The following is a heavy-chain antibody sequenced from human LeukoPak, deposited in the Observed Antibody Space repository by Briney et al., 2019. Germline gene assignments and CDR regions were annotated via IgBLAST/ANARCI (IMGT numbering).Heavy chain of an antibody. J-gene: IGHJ6*03. D-gene: IGHD3-9*01. Sequence: PGGSLRLSCAASGFSLSRYWMHWVRQAPGTGLVWVSYTDNDGTDTNYADSVRGRFTVSRDNAKNTLYLQMNGLRAEDTAVYYCTRGGFDHNMDVWGKGTTVT. CDR2: TDNDGTDT. CDR1: GFSLSRYW. CDR3: TRGGFDHNMDV. V-gene: IGHV3-74*01.